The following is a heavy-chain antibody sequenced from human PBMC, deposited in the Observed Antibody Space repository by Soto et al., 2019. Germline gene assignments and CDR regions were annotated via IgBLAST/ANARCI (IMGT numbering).Heavy chain of an antibody. CDR1: GDSIISDY. D-gene: IGHD2-15*01. CDR2: ISYSGNT. Sequence: SETLSLTCTVSGDSIISDYWSWIRQPPGKGLEWIGYISYSGNTNYNPSLKSRVTMSVDTPKNQFSLRLSSVTTADTAVYYCAGLRGYAGSPIDYWGQGTLVTVSS. J-gene: IGHJ4*02. CDR3: AGLRGYAGSPIDY. V-gene: IGHV4-59*01.